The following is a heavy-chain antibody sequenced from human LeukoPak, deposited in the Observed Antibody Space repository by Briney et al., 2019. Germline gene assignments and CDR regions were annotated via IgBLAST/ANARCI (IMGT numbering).Heavy chain of an antibody. CDR1: GYTFTSYS. V-gene: IGHV1-18*01. J-gene: IGHJ2*01. CDR3: ARGSHYYGSGSYYNPTHYWYFDL. CDR2: ISAYNGNT. D-gene: IGHD3-10*01. Sequence: ASVEVSCKASGYTFTSYSISWVRQAPGQGLEWMGWISAYNGNTNYAQKLQGRVTMTTDTSTSTAYMELRSLRSDDTAVYYCARGSHYYGSGSYYNPTHYWYFDLWGRGTLVTVSS.